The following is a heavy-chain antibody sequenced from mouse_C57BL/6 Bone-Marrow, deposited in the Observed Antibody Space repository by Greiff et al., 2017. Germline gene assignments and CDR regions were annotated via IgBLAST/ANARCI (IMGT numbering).Heavy chain of an antibody. CDR2: IAPSDSYT. CDR1: GYTFTSYW. D-gene: IGHD4-1*01. V-gene: IGHV1-50*01. J-gene: IGHJ4*01. Sequence: QVQLQQPGAELVKPGASVKLSCKASGYTFTSYWMQWVKQRPGQGLEWIGEIAPSDSYTNYHQKVKGKATFTVDTSSSTAYMQLSSLSSEDSAVYYCARRRDWEDDWGQGTSVTVSS. CDR3: ARRRDWEDD.